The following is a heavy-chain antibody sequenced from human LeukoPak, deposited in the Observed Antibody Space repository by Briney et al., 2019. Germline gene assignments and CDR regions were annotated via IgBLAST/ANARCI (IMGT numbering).Heavy chain of an antibody. D-gene: IGHD1-26*01. V-gene: IGHV3-64D*09. J-gene: IGHJ6*02. CDR1: GFTFSSYA. Sequence: GGSLRLSCSASGFTFSSYAMHWVRQAPGKGLEYVSGISRNGGSTYYADSVKGRFTISRDNSKNTLYLQTSSLRAEDTAVYYCARDRGSREDGMDVWGQGTTVTVSS. CDR2: ISRNGGST. CDR3: ARDRGSREDGMDV.